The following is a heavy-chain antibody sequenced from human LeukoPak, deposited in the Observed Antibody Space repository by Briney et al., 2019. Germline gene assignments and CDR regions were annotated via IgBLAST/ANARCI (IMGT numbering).Heavy chain of an antibody. V-gene: IGHV3-21*01. CDR3: ARRGNWNYFDY. CDR1: RCTFNIHS. J-gene: IGHJ4*02. D-gene: IGHD1-1*01. Sequence: GGSLRLSCAASRCTFNIHSIIWFPEAPGKGLESVSSISSSSSYIYYADSVKGRFTISRDNAKNSLYLQMNSLRAEDTAVYYCARRGNWNYFDYWGQGTLVTVSS. CDR2: ISSSSSYI.